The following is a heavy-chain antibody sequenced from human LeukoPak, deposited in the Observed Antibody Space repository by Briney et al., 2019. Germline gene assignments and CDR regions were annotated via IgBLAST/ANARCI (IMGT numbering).Heavy chain of an antibody. CDR2: ISWNGGSI. Sequence: RAGGSLRLSCEASGFTFDDFAMHWVRHGPVKGLEWVAGISWNGGSIDYVDSVRGRFTISRDNAKKSLYLQMNSLRLDDMALYYCATGRYSSGFNSFVNWGQGTPVTVSS. J-gene: IGHJ4*02. V-gene: IGHV3-9*03. CDR1: GFTFDDFA. D-gene: IGHD3-22*01. CDR3: ATGRYSSGFNSFVN.